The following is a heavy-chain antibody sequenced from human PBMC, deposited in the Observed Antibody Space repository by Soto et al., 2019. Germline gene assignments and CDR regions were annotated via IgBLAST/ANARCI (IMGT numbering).Heavy chain of an antibody. J-gene: IGHJ4*02. CDR1: GFTFSSYS. CDR3: ARRITMVRGSALKWGSYFDY. V-gene: IGHV3-21*01. D-gene: IGHD3-10*01. Sequence: GGSLRRSCAPSGFTFSSYSMNWFRQAPGKGLKWVSSISSSSSYIYYADSVKGRFTISRDNAKNSLYLQMNSLRAEDTAVYYCARRITMVRGSALKWGSYFDYWGQGTLVTVSS. CDR2: ISSSSSYI.